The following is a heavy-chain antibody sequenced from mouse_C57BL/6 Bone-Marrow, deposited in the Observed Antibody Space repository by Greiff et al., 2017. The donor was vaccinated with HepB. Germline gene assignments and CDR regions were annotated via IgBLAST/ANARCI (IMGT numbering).Heavy chain of an antibody. CDR2: IRNKANGYTT. J-gene: IGHJ2*01. Sequence: EVKLQESGGGLVQPGGSLSLSCAASGFTFTDYYMSWVRQPPGKALEWLGFIRNKANGYTTEYSASVKGRFTISRDNSQSILYLQMNALRAEDSATYYCARYNLPYVFDYWGQGTTLTVSS. V-gene: IGHV7-3*01. CDR3: ARYNLPYVFDY. CDR1: GFTFTDYY. D-gene: IGHD1-1*01.